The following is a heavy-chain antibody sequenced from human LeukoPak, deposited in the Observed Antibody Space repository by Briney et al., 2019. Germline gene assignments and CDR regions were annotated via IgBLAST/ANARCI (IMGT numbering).Heavy chain of an antibody. D-gene: IGHD4-17*01. V-gene: IGHV1-2*02. CDR1: GYIFSDFY. CDR2: INPKSGYT. CDR3: ARDGDYVEACFDS. Sequence: ASVRVSCKPSGYIFSDFYMHWVRQAPGQGLEWMCWINPKSGYTNYAQTFQGRVTMTTDTSLNTAYMEMSRLKSDDTALYCCARDGDYVEACFDSWGQGTLVTVSS. J-gene: IGHJ4*02.